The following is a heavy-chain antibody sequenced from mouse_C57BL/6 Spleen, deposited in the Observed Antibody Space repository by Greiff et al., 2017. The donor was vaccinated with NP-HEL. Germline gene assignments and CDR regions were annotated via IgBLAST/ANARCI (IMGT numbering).Heavy chain of an antibody. V-gene: IGHV1-55*01. CDR2: IYPGSGST. D-gene: IGHD2-4*01. J-gene: IGHJ3*01. CDR1: GYTFTSYW. CDR3: AREGGNYDYDVPPAWFAY. Sequence: QVQLQQPGAELVKPGASVKMSCKASGYTFTSYWITWVKQRPGQGLEWIGDIYPGSGSTNYNEKFKSKATLTVDTSSSTAYMQLSSLTSEDSAVYYCAREGGNYDYDVPPAWFAYWGQGTLVTVSA.